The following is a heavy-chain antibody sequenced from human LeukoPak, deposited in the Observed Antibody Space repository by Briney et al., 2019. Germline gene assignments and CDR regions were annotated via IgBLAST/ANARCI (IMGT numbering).Heavy chain of an antibody. CDR2: IIPIFGTA. J-gene: IGHJ6*02. CDR3: ARIPKLRVYYYGMDV. CDR1: GYTFTGYY. Sequence: SVKVSCKASGYTFTGYYMHWVRQAPGQGLEWMGGIIPIFGTANYAQKFQGRVTITADESTSTAYMELSSLRSEDTAVYYCARIPKLRVYYYGMDVWGQGTTVTVSS. D-gene: IGHD1-7*01. V-gene: IGHV1-69*13.